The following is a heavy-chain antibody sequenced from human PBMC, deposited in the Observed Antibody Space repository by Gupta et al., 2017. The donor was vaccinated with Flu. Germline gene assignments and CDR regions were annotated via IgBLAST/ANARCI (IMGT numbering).Heavy chain of an antibody. J-gene: IGHJ4*02. V-gene: IGHV3-30*18. CDR2: ISYDGSNK. D-gene: IGHD1-26*01. CDR1: GFTFSSYG. CDR3: AKDVEESGSYYADY. Sequence: VQLVESGGGVVQPGRSLRLSCAASGFTFSSYGMHWVRQAPGKGLEWVAVISYDGSNKYYADSVKGRFTISRDNSKNTLYLQMNSLRAEDTAVYYCAKDVEESGSYYADYWGQGTLVTVSS.